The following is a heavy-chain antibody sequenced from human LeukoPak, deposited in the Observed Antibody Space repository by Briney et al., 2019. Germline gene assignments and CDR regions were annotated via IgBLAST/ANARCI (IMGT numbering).Heavy chain of an antibody. V-gene: IGHV3-7*04. J-gene: IGHJ4*02. CDR1: GFTFRSYW. CDR2: IKQGGGEK. CDR3: AREYYYGSGSYYNGY. D-gene: IGHD3-10*01. Sequence: GGSLRLSCAASGFTFRSYWMTWVRQTPGKGLEWVANIKQGGGEKYYVASVKGRFTISRDNAKNSLYLQMNSLRAEDTAVYYCAREYYYGSGSYYNGYWGQGTLVTVSS.